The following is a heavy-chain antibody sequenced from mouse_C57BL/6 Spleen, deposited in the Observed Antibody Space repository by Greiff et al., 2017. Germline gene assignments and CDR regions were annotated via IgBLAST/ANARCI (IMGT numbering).Heavy chain of an antibody. J-gene: IGHJ2*01. CDR1: GYTFTDYE. CDR3: TRPYSNYYFDY. CDR2: IEPETGGT. V-gene: IGHV1-15*01. D-gene: IGHD2-5*01. Sequence: QVQLQQSGAELVRPGASVTLSCKASGYTFTDYEMHWVKQTPVHGLEWIGAIEPETGGTAYNQKFKGKAILTAAKSSSTAYMELRSLTSEDSAVYYCTRPYSNYYFDYWGQGTTLTVSS.